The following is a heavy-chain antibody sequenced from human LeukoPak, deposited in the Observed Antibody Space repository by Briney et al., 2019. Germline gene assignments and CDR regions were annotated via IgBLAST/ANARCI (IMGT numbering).Heavy chain of an antibody. CDR3: ARDGLAAARDY. CDR2: INTDGSGT. CDR1: GFTFSRYW. V-gene: IGHV3-74*01. D-gene: IGHD6-13*01. Sequence: PGGSLRLSCAASGFTFSRYWMHWVRQAPGKGLVWVSRINTDGSGTSYADPVKGRFTISRDNAKNTLYLQMNSLRAEDTAVYYCARDGLAAARDYWGQGTLVTVSS. J-gene: IGHJ4*02.